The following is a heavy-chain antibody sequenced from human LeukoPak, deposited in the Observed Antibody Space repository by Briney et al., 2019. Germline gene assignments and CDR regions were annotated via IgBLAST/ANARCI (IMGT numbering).Heavy chain of an antibody. Sequence: GASVKVSCKASGYDFTNYYVHWVRQAPRQGLEWMGTINPNPHEDITTYAQKFQDRVTMTKDPAMSTVYMELSSLTSEDTAVYYCARDRVGAFFDYWGQGTLVTVSS. CDR2: INPNPHEDIT. D-gene: IGHD1-26*01. V-gene: IGHV1-46*01. J-gene: IGHJ4*02. CDR3: ARDRVGAFFDY. CDR1: GYDFTNYY.